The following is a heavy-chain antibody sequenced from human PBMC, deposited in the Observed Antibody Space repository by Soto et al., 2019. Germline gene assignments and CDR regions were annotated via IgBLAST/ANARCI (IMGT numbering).Heavy chain of an antibody. CDR2: IKGAGATT. J-gene: IGHJ6*02. D-gene: IGHD2-21*02. Sequence: EVQLVESGGGLVQPGGSLGLSCAASGFTFSNYWIHWVRQGPGKGLVWLSRIKGAGATTDYADSARGRFTVSRDNAKNIVYRHMTSMTAEAADVYYSARGVPDCAAMDGWGQGTTVSVSS. CDR1: GFTFSNYW. CDR3: ARGVPDCAAMDG. V-gene: IGHV3-74*01.